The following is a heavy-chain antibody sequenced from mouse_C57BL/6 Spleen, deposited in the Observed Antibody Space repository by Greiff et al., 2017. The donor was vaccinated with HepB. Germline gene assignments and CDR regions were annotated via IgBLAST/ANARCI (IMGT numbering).Heavy chain of an antibody. CDR3: TTGITTVVARAMDY. CDR1: GFNIKDDY. V-gene: IGHV14-4*01. D-gene: IGHD1-1*01. CDR2: IDPENGDT. Sequence: VQLKESGAELVRPGASVKLSCTASGFNIKDDYMHWVKQRPEQGLEWIGWIDPENGDTEYASKFQGKATITADTSSNTAYLQLSSLTSEDTAVYYCTTGITTVVARAMDYWGQGTSVTVSS. J-gene: IGHJ4*01.